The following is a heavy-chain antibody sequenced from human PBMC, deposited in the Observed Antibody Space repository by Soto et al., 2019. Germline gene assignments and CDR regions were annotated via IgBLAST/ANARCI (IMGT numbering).Heavy chain of an antibody. CDR2: IYYNGST. CDR1: GVSISSYY. J-gene: IGHJ6*02. Sequence: SETLSLTCTVSGVSISSYYWSWIRQPPGKGLEWIGYIYYNGSTNYNPSLKSRVTISVDTSKNQFSLKLSSVTAADTALYYCARGNNWNYYYYYGLDVWGQGTTVTVSS. V-gene: IGHV4-59*01. CDR3: ARGNNWNYYYYYGLDV. D-gene: IGHD1-20*01.